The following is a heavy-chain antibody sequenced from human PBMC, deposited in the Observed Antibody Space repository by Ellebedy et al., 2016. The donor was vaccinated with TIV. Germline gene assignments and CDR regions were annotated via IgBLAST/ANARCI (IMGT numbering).Heavy chain of an antibody. J-gene: IGHJ4*02. D-gene: IGHD7-27*01. Sequence: SGPTLMKPTPTLTVTCSFSGFSLRTSGLGVGWARQPPGKALEWLALIYWNDDKRYSPSMKSRFTITKDTSKNQVVLTMTNMDPVDTATYYCVHTWGIWGQGTLVTVTS. CDR3: VHTWGI. V-gene: IGHV2-5*01. CDR2: IYWNDDK. CDR1: GFSLRTSGLG.